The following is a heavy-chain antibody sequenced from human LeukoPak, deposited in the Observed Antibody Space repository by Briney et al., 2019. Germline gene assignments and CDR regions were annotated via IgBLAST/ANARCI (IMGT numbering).Heavy chain of an antibody. CDR1: GFTFSNYA. CDR3: ARAAGWFDP. CDR2: ISYDGSNK. V-gene: IGHV3-30-3*01. J-gene: IGHJ5*02. Sequence: PGGSLRLSCAASGFTFSNYAMHWVRQAPGKGLEWVAVISYDGSNKYYADSVKGRFTISRDNSKNTLFLQMNSLRAEDTAVYYCARAAGWFDPWGQGSPVTVSS.